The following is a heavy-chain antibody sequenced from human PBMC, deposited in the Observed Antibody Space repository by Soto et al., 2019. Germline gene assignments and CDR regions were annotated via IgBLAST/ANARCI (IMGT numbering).Heavy chain of an antibody. CDR3: ARGGGRWLRGGPDAFDI. D-gene: IGHD5-12*01. CDR2: IIPIFGTA. Sequence: ASVKVSCKASGGTFSSYSISWVLQAPGQGLEWMGGIIPIFGTANYAQKFQGRVTITADKSTSTAYMELSSLRSEDTAVYYCARGGGRWLRGGPDAFDIWGQGTMVPSPQ. CDR1: GGTFSSYS. J-gene: IGHJ3*02. V-gene: IGHV1-69*06.